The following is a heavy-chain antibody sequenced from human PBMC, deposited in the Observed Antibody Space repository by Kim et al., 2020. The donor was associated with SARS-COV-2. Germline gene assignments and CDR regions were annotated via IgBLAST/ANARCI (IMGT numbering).Heavy chain of an antibody. CDR1: GGTFSSYT. Sequence: SVKVSCKASGGTFSSYTISWVRQAPGQGLEWMGRIIPILGIANYAQKFQGRVTITADKSTSTAYMELSSLRSEDTAVYYCARALAGHLAAAGTMSDGAFDYWGQGTLVTVSS. V-gene: IGHV1-69*02. D-gene: IGHD6-13*01. J-gene: IGHJ4*02. CDR2: IIPILGIA. CDR3: ARALAGHLAAAGTMSDGAFDY.